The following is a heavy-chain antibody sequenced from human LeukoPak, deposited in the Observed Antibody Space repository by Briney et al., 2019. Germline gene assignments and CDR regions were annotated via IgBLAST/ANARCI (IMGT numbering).Heavy chain of an antibody. CDR1: GGSISSYY. CDR2: IYYSGST. J-gene: IGHJ3*02. CDR3: ARGRAVAGPRAFDI. V-gene: IGHV4-59*12. D-gene: IGHD6-19*01. Sequence: SETLSLTCNVSGGSISSYYWSWIRQPPGKGPEWIGYIYYSGSTKYNPSLKSRVTISVDTSKNQFSLKLSSVTAADTAVYYCARGRAVAGPRAFDIWGQGTMVTVSS.